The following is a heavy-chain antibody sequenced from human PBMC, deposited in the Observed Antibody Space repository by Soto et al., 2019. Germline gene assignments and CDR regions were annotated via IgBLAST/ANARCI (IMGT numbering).Heavy chain of an antibody. Sequence: GGSLRLSCAASGFTFSDYYMSWIRQAPGKGLEWVSYISSSGSTIYYADSVKGRFTISRDNAKNSLYLQMNSLRAEDTAVYYCARDEKPPIDAFDIWGQGTMVTVSS. J-gene: IGHJ3*02. CDR1: GFTFSDYY. CDR3: ARDEKPPIDAFDI. CDR2: ISSSGSTI. V-gene: IGHV3-11*01.